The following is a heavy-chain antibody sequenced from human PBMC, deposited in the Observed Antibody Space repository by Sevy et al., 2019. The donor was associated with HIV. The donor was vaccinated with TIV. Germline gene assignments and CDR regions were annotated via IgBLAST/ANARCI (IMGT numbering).Heavy chain of an antibody. V-gene: IGHV3-7*04. CDR3: ARVCNGFIYYYYCGMDV. Sequence: GGSLRLSCAASGFAFSSSWMTWVRQAPGKGLEWVANIKQDGSEKYYVDFLKGRFTISRDNAKNSLYLQMNSLRAEDTAVYYCARVCNGFIYYYYCGMDVWGQGTTVTVSS. CDR1: GFAFSSSW. J-gene: IGHJ6*02. CDR2: IKQDGSEK. D-gene: IGHD2-15*01.